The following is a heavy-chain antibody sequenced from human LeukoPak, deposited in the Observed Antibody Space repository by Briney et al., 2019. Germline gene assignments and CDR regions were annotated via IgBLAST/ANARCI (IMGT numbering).Heavy chain of an antibody. CDR2: INPNTGST. CDR1: GYIFTSYY. J-gene: IGHJ4*02. D-gene: IGHD2-21*01. CDR3: ARSVSISPMFDY. Sequence: ASVNISCKASGYIFTSYYMHWVRQAPGQGLEWMGWINPNTGSTNFAQKFQGRIAMMRATSITTFYMELNSLRSDDTAVYYCARSVSISPMFDYWGQGTLIPVSS. V-gene: IGHV1-2*02.